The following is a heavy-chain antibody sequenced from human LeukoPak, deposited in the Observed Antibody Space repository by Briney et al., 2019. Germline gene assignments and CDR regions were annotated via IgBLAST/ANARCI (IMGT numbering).Heavy chain of an antibody. CDR3: AREIWATGHGWFDP. Sequence: GGSLRLSCLASGYAFSNYAMSWVRQAPGKGLEWVSGTGIRGDNTYYADSVKGRFTIARDDSRNTLYLQMNNLRDEDTAVYYCAREIWATGHGWFDPWGQGNVVTVSS. CDR1: GYAFSNYA. D-gene: IGHD3-16*01. J-gene: IGHJ5*02. V-gene: IGHV3-23*01. CDR2: TGIRGDNT.